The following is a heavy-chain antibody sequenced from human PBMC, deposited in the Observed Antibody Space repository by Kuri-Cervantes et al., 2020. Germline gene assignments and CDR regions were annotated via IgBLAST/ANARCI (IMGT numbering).Heavy chain of an antibody. CDR1: GFTFNNHW. V-gene: IGHV3-11*01. CDR2: ISGSGTTI. Sequence: GESLKISCAASGFTFNNHWMHWVRQAPGKGLVWVSYISGSGTTIYYADSVKGRFTISRDNAKSSLYLQMNSLRAEDTAIYYCARDLRGLHDYDDFGYYYGLDVWGQGTTVTVSS. J-gene: IGHJ6*02. CDR3: ARDLRGLHDYDDFGYYYGLDV. D-gene: IGHD4-17*01.